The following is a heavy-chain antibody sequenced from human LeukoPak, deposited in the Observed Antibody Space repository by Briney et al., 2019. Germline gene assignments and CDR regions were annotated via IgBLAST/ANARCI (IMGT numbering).Heavy chain of an antibody. CDR3: ARVERIVGATGWFDP. CDR2: INAGNGNT. V-gene: IGHV1-3*01. J-gene: IGHJ5*02. D-gene: IGHD1-26*01. Sequence: ASVKVSCKASGGTFSSYAISWVRQAPGQRLEWMGWINAGNGNTKYSQKFQGRVTITRDTSASTAYMELSSLRSEDTAVYYCARVERIVGATGWFDPWGQGTLVTVSS. CDR1: GGTFSSYA.